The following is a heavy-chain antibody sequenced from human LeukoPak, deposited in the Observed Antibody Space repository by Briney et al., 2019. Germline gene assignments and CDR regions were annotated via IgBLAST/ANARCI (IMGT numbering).Heavy chain of an antibody. CDR3: ARGFDDSGSYYYYYMDV. CDR2: IIPIFGTA. J-gene: IGHJ6*03. V-gene: IGHV1-69*06. Sequence: SVKVSCKASGGTFSSYAISWVRQAPGQGLEWMGGIIPIFGTANYAQKFQGRVTITADKSTSTAYMELSSLRSEDTAVYYCARGFDDSGSYYYYYMDVWGKGTTVTVSS. CDR1: GGTFSSYA. D-gene: IGHD1-26*01.